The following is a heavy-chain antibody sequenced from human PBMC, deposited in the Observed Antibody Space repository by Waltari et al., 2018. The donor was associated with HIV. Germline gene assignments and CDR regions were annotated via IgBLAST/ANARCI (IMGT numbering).Heavy chain of an antibody. D-gene: IGHD3-10*01. CDR2: IHPGDSAI. CDR1: GYSFTSHW. CDR3: ARTVQGVTRRFDY. J-gene: IGHJ4*02. V-gene: IGHV5-51*01. Sequence: EVQLVQSGAEVKKPGESLKISCKGSGYSFTSHWIVWVRPMPGKGLEWMGIIHPGDSAISYRPSVQGPVTISAYKSITTAYLQWSSRKASDTAMYYCARTVQGVTRRFDYWGQGTLVTVSS.